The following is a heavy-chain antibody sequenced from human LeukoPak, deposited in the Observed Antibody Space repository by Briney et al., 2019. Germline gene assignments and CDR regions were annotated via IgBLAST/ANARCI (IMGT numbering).Heavy chain of an antibody. V-gene: IGHV1-24*01. Sequence: VASVNVSCMVSGYTLTELSMHWVRQAPGKGLEWMGGFDPEDGETIYAQKFQGRVTMTEDTSTDTAYLELSSLRSEDTAVYYCATVGRNYYESSGYYSRKNYNWFDPWGQGTLVTVSS. D-gene: IGHD3-22*01. CDR1: GYTLTELS. CDR3: ATVGRNYYESSGYYSRKNYNWFDP. J-gene: IGHJ5*02. CDR2: FDPEDGET.